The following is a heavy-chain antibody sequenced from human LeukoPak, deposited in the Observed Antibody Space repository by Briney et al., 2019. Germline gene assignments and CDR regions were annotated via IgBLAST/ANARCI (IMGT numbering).Heavy chain of an antibody. CDR3: AREDYYDSSGYYFDC. J-gene: IGHJ4*02. Sequence: SETLSLTCTVSGYSVSSGYYWGWIRQSPGKGLEWIGSIYHSGSTYYSPSLRSRITISVDTSKNQFSLKLCSVTAADTAVYYCAREDYYDSSGYYFDCWGQGTLVTVSS. V-gene: IGHV4-38-2*02. D-gene: IGHD3-22*01. CDR1: GYSVSSGYY. CDR2: IYHSGST.